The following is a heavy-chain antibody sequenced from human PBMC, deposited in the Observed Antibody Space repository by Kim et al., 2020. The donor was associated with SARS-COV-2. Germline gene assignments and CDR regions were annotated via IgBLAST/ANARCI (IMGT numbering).Heavy chain of an antibody. J-gene: IGHJ4*02. CDR3: ANFES. Sequence: DGSNKDYADSVKDRFTISRDNSKNMLFLQMNSLRAEDTAVYYCANFESWGQGTLVTVSS. CDR2: DGSNK. V-gene: IGHV3-33*06.